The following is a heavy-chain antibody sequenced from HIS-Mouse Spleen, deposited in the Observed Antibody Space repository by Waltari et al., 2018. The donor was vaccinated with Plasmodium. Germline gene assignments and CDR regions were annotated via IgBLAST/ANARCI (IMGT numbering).Heavy chain of an antibody. CDR2: ISYDGSNK. CDR1: GFTFSSYV. D-gene: IGHD3-3*01. CDR3: ARSHFRFLEWLFDY. J-gene: IGHJ4*02. V-gene: IGHV3-30*04. Sequence: QVQLVESGGGVVQPGRSLRLSCAASGFTFSSYVMHWVRQAPGKGLEWVAVISYDGSNKYYADSVKGRFTISRDNSKNTLYLQMNSLRAEDTAVYYCARSHFRFLEWLFDYWGQGTLVTVSS.